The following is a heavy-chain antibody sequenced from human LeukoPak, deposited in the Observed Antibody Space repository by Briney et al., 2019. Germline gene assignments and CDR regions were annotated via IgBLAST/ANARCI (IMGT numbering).Heavy chain of an antibody. D-gene: IGHD1-26*01. CDR3: ARLGHYYYLMDF. CDR2: ISSGGDTI. CDR1: GFTFSDYY. Sequence: KPGGSLRLSCAASGFTFSDYYMTWIRQAPGKGLEWVSYISSGGDTIYYADSVKGRFTISRDNAKDSLYLQMNSLRAEDSAVYYCARLGHYYYLMDFWGTGTRVTVSS. V-gene: IGHV3-11*01. J-gene: IGHJ6*03.